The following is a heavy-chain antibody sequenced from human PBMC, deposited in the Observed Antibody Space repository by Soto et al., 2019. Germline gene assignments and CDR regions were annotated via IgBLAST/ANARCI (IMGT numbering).Heavy chain of an antibody. V-gene: IGHV3-23*01. D-gene: IGHD2-2*01. CDR3: AKGRPALGKSTSCDFDF. CDR2: ISGSGGST. CDR1: GFTFSSYA. Sequence: GGSLRLSCAASGFTFSSYAMSWVRQAPGKGLEWVSAISGSGGSTYYADSVKGRFTISRDNSKNTLYLQMNSLRAEDAAVYSCAKGRPALGKSTSCDFDFWGQGTLVTVSS. J-gene: IGHJ4*02.